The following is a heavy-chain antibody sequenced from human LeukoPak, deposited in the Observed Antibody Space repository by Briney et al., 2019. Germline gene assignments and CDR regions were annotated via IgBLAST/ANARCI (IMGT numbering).Heavy chain of an antibody. D-gene: IGHD2-15*01. Sequence: GGSLRLSCAASGFTFSSYAMSWVRQAPGRGLEWVSAISGNGGSTYCADSVKGRFTISRDKSKNTLYLQMNSLRAEDTAVYYCAKEVVLYFDYWGQGTLVTVSS. CDR1: GFTFSSYA. CDR2: ISGNGGST. CDR3: AKEVVLYFDY. J-gene: IGHJ4*02. V-gene: IGHV3-23*01.